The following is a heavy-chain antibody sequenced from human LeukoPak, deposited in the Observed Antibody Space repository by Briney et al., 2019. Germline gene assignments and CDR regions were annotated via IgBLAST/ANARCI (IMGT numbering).Heavy chain of an antibody. Sequence: GGSLRLSCAASGLSFSNSEVKWARQAPGKGLEWVSYISSSGNTIYYADSVKGRFTISRDNAKNSLYLQMNSLRAEDTAVYYCARASFSYDSTPYYYEDYWGQGTLVTVSS. CDR3: ARASFSYDSTPYYYEDY. D-gene: IGHD3-22*01. J-gene: IGHJ4*02. CDR1: GLSFSNSE. CDR2: ISSSGNTI. V-gene: IGHV3-48*03.